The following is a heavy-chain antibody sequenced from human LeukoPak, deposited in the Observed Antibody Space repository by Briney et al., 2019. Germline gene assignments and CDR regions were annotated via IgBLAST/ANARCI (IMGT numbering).Heavy chain of an antibody. Sequence: SETLSLTCAVSGYSISSGYFWGWIRQPPGKGLEWIGCIIHSGSTYYNPSLKSRVTISVDTSKNQFSLKVTSVTAADTAVYYCARVGGSYRPDNWFDPWGQGTLGTVSS. D-gene: IGHD1-26*01. CDR3: ARVGGSYRPDNWFDP. CDR1: GYSISSGYF. V-gene: IGHV4-38-2*01. J-gene: IGHJ5*02. CDR2: IIHSGST.